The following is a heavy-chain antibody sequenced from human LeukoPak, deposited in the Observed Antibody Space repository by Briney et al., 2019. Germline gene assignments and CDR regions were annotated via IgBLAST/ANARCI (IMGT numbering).Heavy chain of an antibody. D-gene: IGHD3-16*01. Sequence: SETLTLTCTVSGGSISSGGYYWSWIRQHPGKCLEWIGYIYYSGSTYYNPSLKSRVTISVDTSKNQFSLKLSSVTAADTAVYYCAGPWGATFDIWGQGTMVTVSS. V-gene: IGHV4-31*03. CDR2: IYYSGST. CDR3: AGPWGATFDI. J-gene: IGHJ3*02. CDR1: GGSISSGGYY.